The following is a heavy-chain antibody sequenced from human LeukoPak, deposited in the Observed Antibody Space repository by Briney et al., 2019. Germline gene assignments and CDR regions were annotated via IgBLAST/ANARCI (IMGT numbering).Heavy chain of an antibody. CDR3: AKLGHSDGWYLGAFDI. D-gene: IGHD6-19*01. V-gene: IGHV4-59*08. CDR1: GGSITGHY. CDR2: TSYSRTT. Sequence: SETLSLTCAVSGGSITGHYWTWVRQTPGMRLEWIGYTSYSRTTIYNSYFKGRATMSIDTSKNQLYLNLTSVTATDTAVYYCAKLGHSDGWYLGAFDIWGQGTTVIVSS. J-gene: IGHJ3*02.